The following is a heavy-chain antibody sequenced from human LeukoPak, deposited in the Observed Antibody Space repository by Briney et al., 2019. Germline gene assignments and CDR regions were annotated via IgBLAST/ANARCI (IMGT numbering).Heavy chain of an antibody. CDR3: TRAIVGAGNDL. CDR1: GFTFSDHY. D-gene: IGHD1-26*01. CDR2: SRDKTESYST. J-gene: IGHJ3*01. Sequence: PGGSLRLSCAASGFTFSDHYMDWVRQAPGKGLEWVGRSRDKTESYSTEYAASVKGRFTISRDDSKNSLYLQMLSLRNDDTAVYYCTRAIVGAGNDLWGQGTMVTVSS. V-gene: IGHV3-72*01.